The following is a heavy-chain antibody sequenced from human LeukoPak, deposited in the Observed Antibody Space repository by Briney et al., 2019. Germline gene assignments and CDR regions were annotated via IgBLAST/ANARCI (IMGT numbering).Heavy chain of an antibody. J-gene: IGHJ5*02. Sequence: SVKVSCKASGGTFSSYTISWVRQAPGQGLEWMGRIIPILGIANYAQKFQGRVTITADKSTSTAYMELSSLRSEVTAVYYCARVGRGYSDRWWFDPWGQGTLVTVSS. CDR1: GGTFSSYT. CDR3: ARVGRGYSDRWWFDP. D-gene: IGHD5-18*01. V-gene: IGHV1-69*02. CDR2: IIPILGIA.